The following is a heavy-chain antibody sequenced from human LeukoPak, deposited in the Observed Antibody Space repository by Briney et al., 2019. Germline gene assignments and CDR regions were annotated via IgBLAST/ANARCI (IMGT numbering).Heavy chain of an antibody. D-gene: IGHD2-2*01. CDR3: ARGGRSYCSNTSCYFNNWFDP. V-gene: IGHV1-69*13. CDR2: IIPIFGTA. Sequence: ASVKVSCKASGGTFSSYAISWVRQAPGQGLEWMGGIIPIFGTANYAQKFQGRVTITADESTSTAYMELSSLRSEDTAVYYCARGGRSYCSNTSCYFNNWFDPWGQGTLVTVSS. CDR1: GGTFSSYA. J-gene: IGHJ5*02.